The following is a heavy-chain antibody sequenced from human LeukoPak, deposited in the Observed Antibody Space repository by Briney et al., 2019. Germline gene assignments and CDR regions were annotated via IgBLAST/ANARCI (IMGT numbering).Heavy chain of an antibody. D-gene: IGHD3-3*01. CDR2: IKPDGNEK. Sequence: PGGSLRLSCTASGFTFSNNWMTWARQAPGKGLEWVANIKPDGNEKYYVDSVRGRFTISRDNAKNSLYLQINSLRAGDTAIYYCAREIFGGSLYYMDVWGKGTTVAVSS. V-gene: IGHV3-7*01. J-gene: IGHJ6*03. CDR3: AREIFGGSLYYMDV. CDR1: GFTFSNNW.